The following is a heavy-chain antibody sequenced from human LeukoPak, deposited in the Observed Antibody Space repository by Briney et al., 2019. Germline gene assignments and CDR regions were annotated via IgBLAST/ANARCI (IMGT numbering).Heavy chain of an antibody. J-gene: IGHJ4*02. CDR2: TYYRSKWYN. CDR3: ARGLGYCSSTSCYEAVYFDY. V-gene: IGHV6-1*01. D-gene: IGHD2-2*01. Sequence: SQTLSLTCAISGDSVSSNSAAWNWIRQSPSRGLEWLGRTYYRSKWYNDYAVSVKSRITINPDTSKYQFSLQLNSVTPEDTAVYYCARGLGYCSSTSCYEAVYFDYWGQGTLVTVSS. CDR1: GDSVSSNSAA.